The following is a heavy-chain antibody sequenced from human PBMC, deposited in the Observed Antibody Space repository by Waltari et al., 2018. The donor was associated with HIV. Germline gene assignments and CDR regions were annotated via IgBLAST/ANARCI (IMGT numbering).Heavy chain of an antibody. V-gene: IGHV4-34*01. D-gene: IGHD3-22*01. CDR1: GGSFSGYY. Sequence: QVQLQQWGAGLLKPSETLSLTCAVYGGSFSGYYWSWIRQPPGKGLEWIGEINHIGSTNYNPSLKSRVTISVDTSKNQFSLKLSSVTAADTAVYYCARLYYYDSSGYSDAFDIWGQGTMVTVSS. J-gene: IGHJ3*02. CDR3: ARLYYYDSSGYSDAFDI. CDR2: INHIGST.